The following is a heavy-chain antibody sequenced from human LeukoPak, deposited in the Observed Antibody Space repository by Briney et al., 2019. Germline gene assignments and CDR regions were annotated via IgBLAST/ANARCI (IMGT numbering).Heavy chain of an antibody. J-gene: IGHJ4*02. CDR2: ISYDGSNK. D-gene: IGHD6-19*01. CDR3: ARDNGVTAVAGHFDY. V-gene: IGHV3-30-3*01. Sequence: PGGSLRLSCAASGXTFSRYAMHWVRQAPGKGLEWVAVISYDGSNKYYADSVKGRFTISRDNSKNTLHLQMNSLRAEDTAVYYCARDNGVTAVAGHFDYWGQGTLVTVSS. CDR1: GXTFSRYA.